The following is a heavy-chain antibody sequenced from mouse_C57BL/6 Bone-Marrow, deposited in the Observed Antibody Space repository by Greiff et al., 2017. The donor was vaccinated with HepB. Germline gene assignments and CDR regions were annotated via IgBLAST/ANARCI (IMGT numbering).Heavy chain of an antibody. CDR1: GYTFTNYW. V-gene: IGHV1-63*01. Sequence: VQLKESGAELVRPGTSVKMSCKASGYTFTNYWIGWAKQRPGHGLEWIGDIYPGGGYTNYNEKFKDKATLTADKSSSTAYMQLSSLTSEDSAVYFCARGAYWGQGTLVTVSA. CDR2: IYPGGGYT. CDR3: ARGAY. J-gene: IGHJ3*01.